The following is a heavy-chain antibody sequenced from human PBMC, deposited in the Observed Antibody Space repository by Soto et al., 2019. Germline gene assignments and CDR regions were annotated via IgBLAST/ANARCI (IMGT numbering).Heavy chain of an antibody. CDR1: GFTFSSYA. CDR3: ASGPGGREAADYYYMDV. V-gene: IGHV3-23*01. J-gene: IGHJ6*03. D-gene: IGHD2-15*01. Sequence: PGGSLRLSCAASGFTFSSYAMSWVRQAPGKGLEWVSAISGSGGSTYYADSVKGRFTISRDNSKNTLYLQMNSLRAEDTAVYYCASGPGGREAADYYYMDVWGKGTTVTVSS. CDR2: ISGSGGST.